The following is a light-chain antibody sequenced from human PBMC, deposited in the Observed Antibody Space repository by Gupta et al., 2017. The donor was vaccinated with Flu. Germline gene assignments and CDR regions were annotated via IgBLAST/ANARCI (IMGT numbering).Light chain of an antibody. V-gene: IGKV4-1*01. CDR2: WAS. CDR3: QQYYNTPLT. CDR1: QTVLYNSNNKNY. Sequence: DIVLTQSPDSLAVSLGERATINCKSSQTVLYNSNNKNYLAWYQQRPGQPPKLLFYWASIRASGVPDRFSGSGSGSDFTLTISSLQPDDVAVYYCQQYYNTPLTFGPGTRVDVE. J-gene: IGKJ3*01.